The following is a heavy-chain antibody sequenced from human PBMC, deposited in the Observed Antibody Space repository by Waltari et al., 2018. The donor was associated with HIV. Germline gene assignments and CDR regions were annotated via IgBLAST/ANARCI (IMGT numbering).Heavy chain of an antibody. Sequence: QVQLQESGPGLVKPSQTLSLTCNVPGGSVSRGGYYWTWIRQHAGKGPEWLGYIYYDGSGTTKYNPSLQSRFIISIDTSSNQFSLRLNSVTAADTAVYYCARATRYRGGILGATIPPFLDSWGQGTLVIVSS. CDR3: ARATRYRGGILGATIPPFLDS. V-gene: IGHV4-61*08. D-gene: IGHD1-26*01. CDR2: IYYDGSGTT. CDR1: GGSVSRGGYY. J-gene: IGHJ4*02.